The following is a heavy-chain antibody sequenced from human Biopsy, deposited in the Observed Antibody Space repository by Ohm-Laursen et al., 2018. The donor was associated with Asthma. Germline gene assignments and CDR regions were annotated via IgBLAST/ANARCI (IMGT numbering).Heavy chain of an antibody. CDR2: ISFDGSNK. Sequence: SSLRLSCAASGFTFSNYGMHWVRQAPGKGLDWVAVISFDGSNKNYTDSVKGRFTISRDNSRNTLHLQTNSLRAEDTAVYYCAKDVFPGWELRRGPDYWGQGTLVTVSS. V-gene: IGHV3-30*18. D-gene: IGHD1-26*01. CDR3: AKDVFPGWELRRGPDY. CDR1: GFTFSNYG. J-gene: IGHJ4*02.